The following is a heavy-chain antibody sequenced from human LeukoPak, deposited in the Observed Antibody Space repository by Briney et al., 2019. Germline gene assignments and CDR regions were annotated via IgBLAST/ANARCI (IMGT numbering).Heavy chain of an antibody. CDR1: GLTFSDYY. CDR3: ARDLGFSHTGYSSSWYVGYYMDV. Sequence: GGSLRLSCAASGLTFSDYYMSWIRQAPGKGLEWVSYISSSGSTIYYADSVKGRFTISRDNAKNSLYLQMNSLRAEDTAVYYCARDLGFSHTGYSSSWYVGYYMDVWGKGTTVTVSS. CDR2: ISSSGSTI. D-gene: IGHD6-13*01. J-gene: IGHJ6*03. V-gene: IGHV3-11*01.